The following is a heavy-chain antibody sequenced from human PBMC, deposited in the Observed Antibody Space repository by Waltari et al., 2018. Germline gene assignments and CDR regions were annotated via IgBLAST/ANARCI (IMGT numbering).Heavy chain of an antibody. V-gene: IGHV1-69*13. D-gene: IGHD1-26*01. CDR1: GGPFSSYA. Sequence: QVQLVQSGAEVTKPGSSVKVSCKASGGPFSSYAIRWLRQAPGQGLEWRGGIIPIVGTANDAQKFQGRVTITANESTSTAYMELSSLRSEDTAVYYCARGQVGATGNYYYYGMDVWGQGTTVTVSS. J-gene: IGHJ6*02. CDR2: IIPIVGTA. CDR3: ARGQVGATGNYYYYGMDV.